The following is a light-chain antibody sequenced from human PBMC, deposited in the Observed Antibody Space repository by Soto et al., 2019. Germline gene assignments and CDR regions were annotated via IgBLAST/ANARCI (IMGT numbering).Light chain of an antibody. J-gene: IGKJ2*01. V-gene: IGKV1-9*01. Sequence: IQLTQSPSSLSASVGDGVTITCRASQGISSSLAWYQQKPGKAPKLLIYAASTLQSGVPSRFSGSGSGTDFTLTISSLQPKDFATYYCQQLNGVPPYTFGQGTKLEIK. CDR3: QQLNGVPPYT. CDR1: QGISSS. CDR2: AAS.